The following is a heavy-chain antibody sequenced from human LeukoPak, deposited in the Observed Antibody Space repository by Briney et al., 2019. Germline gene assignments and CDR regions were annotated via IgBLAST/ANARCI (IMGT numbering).Heavy chain of an antibody. Sequence: GASVKVSCKASRFTFTSSAVQWVRQARGQRLEWIGWIVVGSGDTNYAQKFQERVTITRDMSTSTAYMELSSLRSEDTAVYYCAAPVGAIYYYYYGMDVWGQGTTVTVSS. V-gene: IGHV1-58*01. CDR3: AAPVGAIYYYYYGMDV. J-gene: IGHJ6*02. D-gene: IGHD1-26*01. CDR2: IVVGSGDT. CDR1: RFTFTSSA.